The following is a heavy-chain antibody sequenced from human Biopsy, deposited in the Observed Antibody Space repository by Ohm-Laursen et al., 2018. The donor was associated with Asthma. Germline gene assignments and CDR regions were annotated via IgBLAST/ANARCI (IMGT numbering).Heavy chain of an antibody. J-gene: IGHJ4*02. D-gene: IGHD3-16*01. CDR2: IFFDGSNK. CDR1: GFTFNNYV. Sequence: SSLRLSCSASGFTFNNYVMHWVRQAPGKGLEWVAGIFFDGSNKYYADSVKGRFTISRDNSKDTLYLQVNSLRGDDTAVYYCARVKTWGRSYYFDYWGQGTLVTVSS. V-gene: IGHV3-30-3*01. CDR3: ARVKTWGRSYYFDY.